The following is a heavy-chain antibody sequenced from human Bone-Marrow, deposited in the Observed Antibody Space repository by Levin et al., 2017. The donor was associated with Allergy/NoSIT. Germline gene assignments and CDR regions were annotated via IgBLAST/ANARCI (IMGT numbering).Heavy chain of an antibody. J-gene: IGHJ6*02. Sequence: SVKVSCKASGGTFSSYAISWVRQAPGQGLEWMGGIIPIFGTANYAQKFQGRVTITADKSTSTAYMELSSLRSEDTAVYYCARAEDIVVVPAALHPYYYYYGMDGWGQGTTVTVSS. V-gene: IGHV1-69*06. CDR3: ARAEDIVVVPAALHPYYYYYGMDG. CDR1: GGTFSSYA. CDR2: IIPIFGTA. D-gene: IGHD2-2*01.